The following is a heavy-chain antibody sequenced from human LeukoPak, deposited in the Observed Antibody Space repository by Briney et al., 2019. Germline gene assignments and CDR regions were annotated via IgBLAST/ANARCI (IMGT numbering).Heavy chain of an antibody. CDR1: GYTFSSYA. D-gene: IGHD2-15*01. CDR3: ARGSSPTWYAFDV. J-gene: IGHJ3*01. Sequence: PGGSLRLSCAASGYTFSSYAMTWVRQAPGKGLEWVSVISGRGGNTYYADSVKGRFTISRDNSMNTLFLQMNSLRPDDTAVYYCARGSSPTWYAFDVWGHGTLVTVSS. CDR2: ISGRGGNT. V-gene: IGHV3-23*01.